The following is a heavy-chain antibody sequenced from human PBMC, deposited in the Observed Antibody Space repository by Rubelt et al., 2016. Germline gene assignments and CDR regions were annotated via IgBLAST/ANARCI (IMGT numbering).Heavy chain of an antibody. J-gene: IGHJ4*02. CDR1: GYSFTTYW. D-gene: IGHD3-3*01. CDR3: AIYDFWSGYYLDY. CDR2: IYPGDSDT. V-gene: IGHV5-51*01. Sequence: EVQLVQSGPEVKKPGESLKISCKGSGYSFTTYWIGWVRQMPGKGLEWMGIIYPGDSDTRYSPSSQGKGTIAADKSISTAYLQWSSLKASDTAMYYCAIYDFWSGYYLDYWGRGTLVTVSS.